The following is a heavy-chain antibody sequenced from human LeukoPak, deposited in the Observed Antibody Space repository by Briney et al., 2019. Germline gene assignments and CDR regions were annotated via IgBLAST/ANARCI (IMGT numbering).Heavy chain of an antibody. CDR3: ASINDYGGKGSGN. CDR1: GGYISSYY. CDR2: IYYSGST. J-gene: IGHJ4*02. V-gene: IGHV4-59*01. Sequence: SETLSLTCTVSGGYISSYYWSWIRQPPGKGLGWIGYIYYSGSTNYNPSLKSRVTISVDTSKNQFSLKLSSVTAADTAVYYCASINDYGGKGSGNWGQGTLVTVSS. D-gene: IGHD4-23*01.